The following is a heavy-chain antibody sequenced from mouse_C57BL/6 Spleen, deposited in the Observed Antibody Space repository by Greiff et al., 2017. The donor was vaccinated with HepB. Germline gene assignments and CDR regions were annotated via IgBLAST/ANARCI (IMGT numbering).Heavy chain of an antibody. CDR2: IYPSDSET. D-gene: IGHD2-5*01. V-gene: IGHV1-61*01. Sequence: VQLQQSGAELVRPGSSVKLSCKASGYTFTSYWMDWVKQRPGQGLEWIGNIYPSDSETHYNQKFKDKATLTVDKSSSTAYMQLSSLTSEDSAVYDCARLGRYYSNYSYWGQGTTLTVSS. CDR3: ARLGRYYSNYSY. J-gene: IGHJ2*01. CDR1: GYTFTSYW.